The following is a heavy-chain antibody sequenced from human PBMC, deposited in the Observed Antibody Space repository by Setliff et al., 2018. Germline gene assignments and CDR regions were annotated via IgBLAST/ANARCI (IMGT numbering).Heavy chain of an antibody. V-gene: IGHV3-48*04. CDR1: GFIFSTYG. D-gene: IGHD6-25*01. CDR3: VRDTTSGWMLTN. CDR2: LNNDGTTI. Sequence: PGGSLRLSCAASGFIFSTYGLNWVRQAPGKGLEWISYLNNDGTTIYYADSVRGRFTISRDNARDSLYLQMNSLRAEDTAVYYCVRDTTSGWMLTNWGQGTLVTVSS. J-gene: IGHJ4*02.